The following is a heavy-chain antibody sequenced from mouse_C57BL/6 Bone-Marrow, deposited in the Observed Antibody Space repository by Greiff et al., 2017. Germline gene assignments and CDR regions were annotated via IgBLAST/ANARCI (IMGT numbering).Heavy chain of an antibody. V-gene: IGHV14-4*01. CDR1: GFNIKDDY. CDR2: IDPENGGT. J-gene: IGHJ1*03. D-gene: IGHD1-1*01. Sequence: EVQLQQSGAELVRPGASVTLSCTASGFNIKDDYMHWVKQRPEQGLEWIGWIDPENGGTEYASKFQGKATITADTSSNTAYLQLSSLTSEDTAVYYCTTPISTVVAPWYFDVWGTGTTVTVSS. CDR3: TTPISTVVAPWYFDV.